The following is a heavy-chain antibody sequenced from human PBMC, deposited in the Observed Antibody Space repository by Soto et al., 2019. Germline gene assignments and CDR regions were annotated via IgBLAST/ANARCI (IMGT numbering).Heavy chain of an antibody. Sequence: GGSLRLSCAASGFTFSSSAMHWVRQAPGKGLDWVAVISYDGKNKYYADSVKGRFTISRDNSKNTLYLQMRSLRAEDTAIYYCAKDIGPLVGRDGSGVYEHWGQGTLVTVSS. CDR1: GFTFSSSA. V-gene: IGHV3-30*18. CDR2: ISYDGKNK. J-gene: IGHJ4*02. D-gene: IGHD3-22*01. CDR3: AKDIGPLVGRDGSGVYEH.